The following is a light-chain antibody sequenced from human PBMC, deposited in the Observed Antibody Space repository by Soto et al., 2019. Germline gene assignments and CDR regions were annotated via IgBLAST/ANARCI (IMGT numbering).Light chain of an antibody. CDR3: QQANSFPLT. Sequence: DIQLTQSQSSVSASVEDRVTITWRASQGISSWLAWYQQKPGKAPNLLIHTASSLQSGVPSRFIGSGSGTDFTLTISSLQPEYFATYDCQQANSFPLTFGGGTKVESK. CDR1: QGISSW. J-gene: IGKJ4*01. V-gene: IGKV1-12*01. CDR2: TAS.